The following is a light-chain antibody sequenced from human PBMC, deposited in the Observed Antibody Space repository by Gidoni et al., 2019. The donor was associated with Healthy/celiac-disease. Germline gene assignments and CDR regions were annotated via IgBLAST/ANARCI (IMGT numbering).Light chain of an antibody. V-gene: IGKV4-1*01. CDR1: QSVLYSSNNKNY. J-gene: IGKJ1*01. CDR2: WAS. Sequence: DIVMTQHPAPLAGSLGERATINCKSSQSVLYSSNNKNYLAWYQQKPGQPPKLLIYWASTRESGVPDRFSGSGSGTDFTLTISSLQAEDVAVYYCQQYYSTPRTFXXXTKVEIK. CDR3: QQYYSTPRT.